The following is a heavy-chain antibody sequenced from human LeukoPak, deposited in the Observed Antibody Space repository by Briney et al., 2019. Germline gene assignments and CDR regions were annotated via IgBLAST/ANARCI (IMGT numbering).Heavy chain of an antibody. CDR2: ISGSGGRT. V-gene: IGHV3-23*01. Sequence: GGSLRLSCAASGFTFSTYAMSWVRQAPGKGLEWVSVISGSGGRTFYTDSVKRRFTISRDNSKYTLYLQMNSLRAEDTAVYYCAKVGHCTSTSCYAFDIWGQGTMVTVSS. D-gene: IGHD2-2*01. J-gene: IGHJ3*02. CDR3: AKVGHCTSTSCYAFDI. CDR1: GFTFSTYA.